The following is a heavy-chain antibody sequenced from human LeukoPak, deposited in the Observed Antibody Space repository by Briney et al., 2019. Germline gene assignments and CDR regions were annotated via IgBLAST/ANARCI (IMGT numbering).Heavy chain of an antibody. CDR2: ISSSSSYI. CDR3: ARVGNGRTNDY. Sequence: GGSLRLSCAASGFTFSSYSMNWVRQAPGKGLEWVSSISSSSSYIYYADSVKGRFTISRDNSKNTLYLQMNSLRAEDTAVYYCARVGNGRTNDYWGQGTLVTVSS. V-gene: IGHV3-21*01. CDR1: GFTFSSYS. J-gene: IGHJ4*02. D-gene: IGHD1-14*01.